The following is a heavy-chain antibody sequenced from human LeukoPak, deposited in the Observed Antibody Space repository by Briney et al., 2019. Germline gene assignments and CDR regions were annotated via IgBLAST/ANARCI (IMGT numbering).Heavy chain of an antibody. CDR1: GYTFTSYD. Sequence: ASVKVSCKASGYTFTSYDINWVRQATGQGLEWMGWMNPNSGNTGYAQKFQGGVTMTRNTSISTAYMELSSLRSEDTAVYYCARGWYSSGWYIYYYYGMDVWGQGTTVTVSS. V-gene: IGHV1-8*01. CDR2: MNPNSGNT. J-gene: IGHJ6*02. D-gene: IGHD6-19*01. CDR3: ARGWYSSGWYIYYYYGMDV.